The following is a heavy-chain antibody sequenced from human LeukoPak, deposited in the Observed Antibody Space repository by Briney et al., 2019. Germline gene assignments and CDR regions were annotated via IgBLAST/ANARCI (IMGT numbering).Heavy chain of an antibody. CDR3: ARGHDLGYCSSTSCSDAFDI. D-gene: IGHD2-2*01. V-gene: IGHV4-34*01. Sequence: SETLSLTCAVYGGSFSGYYWSWICQPPGKGLEWIGEINHSGSTNYNPSLKSRVTISVDTSKNQFSLKLSSVTAADTAVYYCARGHDLGYCSSTSCSDAFDIWGQGTMVTVSS. J-gene: IGHJ3*02. CDR2: INHSGST. CDR1: GGSFSGYY.